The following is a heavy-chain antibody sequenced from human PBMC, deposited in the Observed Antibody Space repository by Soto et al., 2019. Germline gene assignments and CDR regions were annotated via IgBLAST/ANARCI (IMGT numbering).Heavy chain of an antibody. CDR3: ARDYLVVPHRVIDY. V-gene: IGHV3-15*01. J-gene: IGHJ4*02. Sequence: GGSLRLSCAASGFTFSNAWMSWVHQAPGKGLEWVGRIKGEADGGTTDYAAPVKGRITISRDHSKDTLYLQMNSLKTEDTAVYYCARDYLVVPHRVIDYWGQGTLVTVSS. D-gene: IGHD2-2*01. CDR1: GFTFSNAW. CDR2: IKGEADGGTT.